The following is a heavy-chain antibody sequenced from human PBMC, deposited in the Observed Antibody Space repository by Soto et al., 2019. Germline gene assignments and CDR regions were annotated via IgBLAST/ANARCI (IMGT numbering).Heavy chain of an antibody. J-gene: IGHJ4*02. CDR1: GFSLTTSGVG. CDR2: IYWDDDK. Sequence: QITLKESGPTLVRPTQTLTLTCTFSGFSLTTSGVGVGWIRQPPGKPLECLAVIYWDDDKRYSSSLKSRLTITKDTSKNQVVLTMTNMDPVDTATYYCAHHPYYGLGSYSFDYWGQGTLVTVSS. D-gene: IGHD3-10*01. CDR3: AHHPYYGLGSYSFDY. V-gene: IGHV2-5*02.